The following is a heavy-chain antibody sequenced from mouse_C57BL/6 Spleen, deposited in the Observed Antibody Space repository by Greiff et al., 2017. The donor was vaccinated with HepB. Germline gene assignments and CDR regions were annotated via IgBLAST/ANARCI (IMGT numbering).Heavy chain of an antibody. Sequence: QVQLKESGPGLVQPSQSLSITCTVSGFSLTSYGVHWVRQSPGKGLEWLGVIWSGGSTDYNAAFISRLSISKDNSKSQVFFKMNSLQAADTAIYYCARRRITTVVAPYAMDYWGQGTSVTVSS. CDR1: GFSLTSYG. J-gene: IGHJ4*01. CDR2: IWSGGST. CDR3: ARRRITTVVAPYAMDY. D-gene: IGHD1-1*01. V-gene: IGHV2-2*01.